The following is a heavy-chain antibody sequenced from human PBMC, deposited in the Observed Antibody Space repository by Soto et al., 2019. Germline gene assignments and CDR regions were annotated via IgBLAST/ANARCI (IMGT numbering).Heavy chain of an antibody. J-gene: IGHJ4*02. Sequence: GAPVEVSCKASGFNLKNYGVSWVRRAPGKGLQWMGWISGFNGKTLYAQKVRDRVIMTLDTSTSTAYMELRSLKSDDTAVYYCARSPQHYYDSSGTTDYWGQGTLVTVSS. V-gene: IGHV1-18*01. CDR3: ARSPQHYYDSSGTTDY. CDR1: GFNLKNYG. CDR2: ISGFNGKT. D-gene: IGHD3-22*01.